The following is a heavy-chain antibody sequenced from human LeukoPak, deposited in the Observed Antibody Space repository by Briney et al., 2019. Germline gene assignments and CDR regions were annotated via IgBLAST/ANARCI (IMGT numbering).Heavy chain of an antibody. CDR3: ARAVGTMVRVVFDY. V-gene: IGHV1-18*01. Sequence: ASVKVSCKASGYTFTSYGISWVRQAPGQGLEWMGWISAYNGNTNYAQKHQGRVTMTTDTSTSTAYMELRSLRSDDTAVYYCARAVGTMVRVVFDYWGQGTLVTVSS. J-gene: IGHJ4*02. D-gene: IGHD3-10*01. CDR1: GYTFTSYG. CDR2: ISAYNGNT.